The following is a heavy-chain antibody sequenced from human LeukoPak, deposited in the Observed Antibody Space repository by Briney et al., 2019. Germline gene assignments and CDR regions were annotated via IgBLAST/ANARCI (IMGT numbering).Heavy chain of an antibody. CDR2: YIPIFTRT. CDR1: GDTFSFYG. Sequence: SVNVACKVYGDTFSFYGLSWVRQPDGHRIEWMGGYIPIFTRTDYAERFQGRVTITTDESSNTAYMELRSLRSDDTAVYYCARHMYYYENTGYYSNPFDDWGQGTLVTVSS. D-gene: IGHD3-22*01. CDR3: ARHMYYYENTGYYSNPFDD. J-gene: IGHJ4*02. V-gene: IGHV1-69*05.